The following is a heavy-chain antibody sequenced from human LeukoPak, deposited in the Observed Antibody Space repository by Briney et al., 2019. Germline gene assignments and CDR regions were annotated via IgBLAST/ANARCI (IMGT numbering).Heavy chain of an antibody. CDR3: AKDHRVLMVRGALFDY. Sequence: PGGSLRLSCAASGFTFSSYAMSWVRQAPGKGLEWVSAISGSGGSTYYADSVKGRFAISRDNSKNTLYLQMNSLRAEDTDVYYCAKDHRVLMVRGALFDYWGQGTLVTVSS. CDR1: GFTFSSYA. V-gene: IGHV3-23*01. CDR2: ISGSGGST. J-gene: IGHJ4*02. D-gene: IGHD3-10*01.